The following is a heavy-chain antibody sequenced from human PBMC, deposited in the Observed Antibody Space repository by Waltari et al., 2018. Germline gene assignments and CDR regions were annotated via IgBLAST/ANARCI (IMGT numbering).Heavy chain of an antibody. CDR1: GFTLSAFA. J-gene: IGHJ4*02. CDR3: AKDRWGGANYFDY. Sequence: VQLVESGGGLVQPGGSLRLSCTASGFTLSAFAMTWVRQGPGKGLEWVSTVATSGATYYAESVKGRFSISRDTSRNILYLEMSSLRTDDTALYFCAKDRWGGANYFDYWGQGTLATVSS. D-gene: IGHD2-21*01. V-gene: IGHV3-23*04. CDR2: VATSGAT.